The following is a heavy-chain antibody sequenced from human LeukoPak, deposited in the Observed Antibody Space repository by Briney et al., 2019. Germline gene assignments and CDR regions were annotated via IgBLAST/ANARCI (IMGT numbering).Heavy chain of an antibody. CDR3: ARTTRRGDY. Sequence: ETLSLTCAVYGGSFSGYYWSWIRQAPGKGLEWVSSISSSSSYIYYADSVKGRFTISRDNAKNSLYLQMNSLRAEDTAVYYCARTTRRGDYWGQGTLVTVSS. V-gene: IGHV3-21*01. J-gene: IGHJ4*02. CDR1: GGSFSGYY. CDR2: ISSSSSYI. D-gene: IGHD1-1*01.